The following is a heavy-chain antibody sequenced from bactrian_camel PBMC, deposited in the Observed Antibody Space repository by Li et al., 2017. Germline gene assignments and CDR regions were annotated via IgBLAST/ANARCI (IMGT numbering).Heavy chain of an antibody. Sequence: DVQLVESGGGLVQPGGSPRLSCAASGFTFSSYAMSWVRQSPGKGIEWVSVIHTGGYLTGGYGIYYADSVKGRFTVSRDDAKNTVYLQMSSLKTQDTAVYFCAIGGTWYNPYWGQGTQVTVS. V-gene: IGHV3S40*01. CDR2: IHTGGYLT. CDR1: GFTFSSYA. D-gene: IGHD2*01. CDR3: AIGGTWYNPY. J-gene: IGHJ4*01.